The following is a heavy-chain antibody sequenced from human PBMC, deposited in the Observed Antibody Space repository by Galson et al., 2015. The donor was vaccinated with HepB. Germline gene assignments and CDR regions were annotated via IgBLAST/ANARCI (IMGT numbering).Heavy chain of an antibody. CDR1: GFSLIARGVG. D-gene: IGHD3-16*02. CDR3: AHIIITFGGVIGDDSFDI. J-gene: IGHJ3*02. Sequence: PALVKPTQTLTLTCTFSGFSLIARGVGVGWIRQPPGKALEWVAIIYWDDDKRYSPSLKSRLTIAKDTSKSQVVLTMANVDPVDTATYYCAHIIITFGGVIGDDSFDIWGQGTMVTVSS. CDR2: IYWDDDK. V-gene: IGHV2-5*02.